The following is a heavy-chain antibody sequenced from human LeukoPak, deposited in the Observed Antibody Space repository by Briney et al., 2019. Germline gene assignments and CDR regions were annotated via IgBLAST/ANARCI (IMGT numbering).Heavy chain of an antibody. CDR2: INHSGST. CDR3: ARRVKVSYVGWLGEDKHSSSMDV. Sequence: SETLSLTCAVYGGSFSDFYWRWVRQTAGKGREWIGEINHSGSTNYNPSLKRRGTISVDTSKTQFSLKLTSVTAADTAVYYCARRVKVSYVGWLGEDKHSSSMDVWGKGTPVTVSS. J-gene: IGHJ6*03. V-gene: IGHV4-34*01. CDR1: GGSFSDFY. D-gene: IGHD3-10*01.